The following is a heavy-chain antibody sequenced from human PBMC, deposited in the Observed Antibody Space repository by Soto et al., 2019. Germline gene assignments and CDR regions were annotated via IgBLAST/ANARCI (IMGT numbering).Heavy chain of an antibody. CDR1: GFSLSTSGVG. V-gene: IGHV2-5*02. D-gene: IGHD3-10*01. CDR2: IYWDDDK. J-gene: IGHJ5*02. CDR3: AHRRPWSSNWNSGWFDP. Sequence: QITLKESGPTRVKPTQTLALTCNFSGFSLSTSGVGVGWIRQSPGKALEWLAVIYWDDDKRYSPSLRSRLTNSKDNSKNQVVLLMTNMDPVDTGTYYCAHRRPWSSNWNSGWFDPWGQGTLVTVSS.